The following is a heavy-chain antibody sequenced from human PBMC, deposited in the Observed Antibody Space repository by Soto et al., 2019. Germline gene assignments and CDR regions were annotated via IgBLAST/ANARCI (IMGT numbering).Heavy chain of an antibody. CDR1: SFNLSKAS. V-gene: IGHV3-15*06. Sequence: EVRLVESGGGLVKPGESLRLSCAGSSFNLSKASMSWVRQTPGKGLEWVGRIKSEVDGVTTNYAAPVKGRFTISRDDSKNTLYLQMKSLKTEDTALYYCSTDPYSFSGDFDLWGRGTLVTVSS. CDR2: IKSEVDGVTT. CDR3: STDPYSFSGDFDL. J-gene: IGHJ2*01. D-gene: IGHD2-15*01.